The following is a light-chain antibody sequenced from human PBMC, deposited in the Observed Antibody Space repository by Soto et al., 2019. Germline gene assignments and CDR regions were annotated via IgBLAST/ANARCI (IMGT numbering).Light chain of an antibody. V-gene: IGKV3-20*01. CDR3: QQYGSSSWT. CDR1: QSVSNNY. CDR2: GAS. Sequence: EIVLRQSPGTLSLSRGERATLSCRASQSVSNNYLAWYQQKPGQAPRLLIYGASSRATGIPDRFSGSGSGTDSTLTISRLEPEDFAVYYCQQYGSSSWTFGQGTKVDI. J-gene: IGKJ1*01.